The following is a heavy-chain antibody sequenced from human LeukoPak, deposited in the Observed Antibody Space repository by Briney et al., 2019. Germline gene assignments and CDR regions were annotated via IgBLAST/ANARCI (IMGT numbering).Heavy chain of an antibody. V-gene: IGHV3-48*04. D-gene: IGHD2-15*01. Sequence: GGSLRLSCAASGFTFSSYSMNWVRQAPGKGLEWVSYIRSSSSTIYYADSVKGRFTISRDDAKNTLYLQMNSLRAEDTAVYYCVRGGESTWSWGQGTLVTVSS. CDR3: VRGGESTWS. J-gene: IGHJ5*02. CDR1: GFTFSSYS. CDR2: IRSSSSTI.